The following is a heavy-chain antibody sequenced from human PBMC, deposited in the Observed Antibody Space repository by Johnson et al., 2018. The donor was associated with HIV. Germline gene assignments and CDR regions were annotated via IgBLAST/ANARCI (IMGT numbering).Heavy chain of an antibody. CDR1: GFTFSSYG. J-gene: IGHJ3*02. Sequence: QMQLVESGGGVVQPGRSLRLSCAASGFTFSSYGMHWVRQAPGKGLEWVAVIWYDGSNKYYADSVKGRFTISRDNSKNTLYLQMNSLRAEDTAVYYCASPRAVAGGGAFDIWGQGTMVTVSS. CDR3: ASPRAVAGGGAFDI. V-gene: IGHV3-30*19. CDR2: IWYDGSNK. D-gene: IGHD6-19*01.